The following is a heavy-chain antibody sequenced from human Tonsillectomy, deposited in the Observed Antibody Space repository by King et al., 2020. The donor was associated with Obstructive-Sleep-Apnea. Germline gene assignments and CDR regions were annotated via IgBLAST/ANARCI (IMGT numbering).Heavy chain of an antibody. V-gene: IGHV4-59*01. CDR1: GGSISSYY. CDR3: ARFPDCSSTSCYIYYDMDV. Sequence: LQLQESGPGLVKPSETLSLTCTVSGGSISSYYWSWIRQPTGKGLEWIGYIYYSGSTNYNPSLKSRVTISVDTSKNQFSLKLSSVTAADTAVYYCARFPDCSSTSCYIYYDMDVWGQGTTVTVSS. CDR2: IYYSGST. J-gene: IGHJ6*02. D-gene: IGHD2-2*02.